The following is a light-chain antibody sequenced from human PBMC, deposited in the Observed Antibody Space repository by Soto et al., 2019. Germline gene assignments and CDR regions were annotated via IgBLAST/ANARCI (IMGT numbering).Light chain of an antibody. J-gene: IGKJ1*01. CDR3: LQDYNYPWT. Sequence: AIRMTQSPSSISASTGDTVTITCRASQGVSTHLAWYQQKPGKAPKLLIYAASTLQIGVPSRFSGSGSGTDFTLTISSLQPEDFATYYCLQDYNYPWTFGQGTKVDIK. CDR2: AAS. V-gene: IGKV1-8*01. CDR1: QGVSTH.